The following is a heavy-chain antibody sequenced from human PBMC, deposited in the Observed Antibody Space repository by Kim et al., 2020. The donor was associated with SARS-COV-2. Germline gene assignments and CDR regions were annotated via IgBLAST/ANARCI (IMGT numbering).Heavy chain of an antibody. Sequence: GGSLRLSCAASGFTFRNYAMTWVRQAPGKGLEWVAAIRSGGSTEYTDSVKGRFTISRDTFDNTLYLQMNSVRAEDTAVYYCTKTGGSGNYVFFFDYWGQGTLVTVSS. CDR1: GFTFRNYA. CDR2: IRSGGST. D-gene: IGHD3-10*01. CDR3: TKTGGSGNYVFFFDY. V-gene: IGHV3-23*01. J-gene: IGHJ4*02.